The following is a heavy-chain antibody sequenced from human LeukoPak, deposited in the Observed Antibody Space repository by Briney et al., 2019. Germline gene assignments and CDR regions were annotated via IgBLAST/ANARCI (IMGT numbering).Heavy chain of an antibody. V-gene: IGHV3-23*01. D-gene: IGHD1-26*01. CDR2: ISGSGGST. CDR3: AKHSGSYVRHFDY. J-gene: IGHJ4*02. CDR1: GFTFSTYA. Sequence: AGGSQRLSCAASGFTFSTYAMSWVRQAPGKGLEWVSAISGSGGSTYYVDSVKGRFTISRDNSKNTLFLQMNTLRAEDTAVYYCAKHSGSYVRHFDYWGQGTLVTVSS.